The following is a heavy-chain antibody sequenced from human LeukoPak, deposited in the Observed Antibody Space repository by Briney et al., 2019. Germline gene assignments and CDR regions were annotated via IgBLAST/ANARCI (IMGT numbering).Heavy chain of an antibody. J-gene: IGHJ2*01. CDR1: GGSIRSGSYY. V-gene: IGHV4-61*02. Sequence: SETLSLTCTIFGGSIRSGSYYWSWIRQPAGKGLEWIGRIYTSGSTNYNPSLKSRVTISVDTSKNQFSLKLSSVTAADTAVYYCARGGYGDYRAYWYFDLWGRGTLVTVSS. CDR2: IYTSGST. D-gene: IGHD4-17*01. CDR3: ARGGYGDYRAYWYFDL.